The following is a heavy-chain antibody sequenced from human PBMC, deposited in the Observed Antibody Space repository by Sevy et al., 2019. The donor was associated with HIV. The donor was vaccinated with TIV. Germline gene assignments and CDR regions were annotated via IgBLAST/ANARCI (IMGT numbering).Heavy chain of an antibody. CDR2: ISYDGSNK. V-gene: IGHV3-30*04. J-gene: IGHJ4*02. D-gene: IGHD3-22*01. CDR3: ARDPTFSSDTRGYYPFDS. Sequence: GGSLRLSCAASGFIFSNYAIHRVRRAPGKGLEWVAVISYDGSNKHYAASVKGRFTISRDNSRNTLFLQMNSLRLDDTAVYYCARDPTFSSDTRGYYPFDSWGQGTLVTVSS. CDR1: GFIFSNYA.